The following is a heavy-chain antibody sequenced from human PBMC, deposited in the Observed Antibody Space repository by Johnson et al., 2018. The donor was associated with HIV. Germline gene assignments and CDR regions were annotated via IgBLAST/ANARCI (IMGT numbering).Heavy chain of an antibody. D-gene: IGHD1-26*01. Sequence: EVQLVESGGGLVQPGGSLRLSCTASRFTFTSYWMSWVRQAPGKGLEWVANIKQDGSEKYYVDSVKGRFTISRDNAKNSLSRQMNSLRAEDTAVYYCARDSRRRIRAVGWADAFDIWGQGTMVSVSS. CDR1: RFTFTSYW. CDR2: IKQDGSEK. V-gene: IGHV3-7*01. J-gene: IGHJ3*02. CDR3: ARDSRRRIRAVGWADAFDI.